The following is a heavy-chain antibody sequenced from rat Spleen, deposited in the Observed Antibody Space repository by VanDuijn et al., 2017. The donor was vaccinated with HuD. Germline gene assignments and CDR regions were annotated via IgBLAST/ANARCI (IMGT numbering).Heavy chain of an antibody. Sequence: EVQLVESGGGLVQPGRSLKLSCAASGFTFSDYYMAWVRQAPTKGLEWVASISTGGDNTYFRDSVKGRFTLSRDNAKNTQSLQMDNLRSEDTAIYYCTRGYVMDAWGQGASVTVSS. V-gene: IGHV5S13*01. CDR3: TRGYVMDA. J-gene: IGHJ4*01. CDR1: GFTFSDYY. CDR2: ISTGGDNT.